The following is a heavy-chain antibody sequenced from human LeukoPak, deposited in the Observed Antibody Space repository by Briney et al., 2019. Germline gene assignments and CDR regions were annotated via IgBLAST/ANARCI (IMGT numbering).Heavy chain of an antibody. CDR3: AEQGWNWFDP. CDR1: GYTFTSYG. J-gene: IGHJ5*02. D-gene: IGHD5-24*01. V-gene: IGHV1-18*04. CDR2: ISAYNGNT. Sequence: ASVKVSCKASGYTFTSYGISWVRQAPGQGLEWMGWISAYNGNTNYAQKFQGRVTMTRDTSISTAYMELSRLRSDDTAVYYCAEQGWNWFDPWGQGTLVTVSS.